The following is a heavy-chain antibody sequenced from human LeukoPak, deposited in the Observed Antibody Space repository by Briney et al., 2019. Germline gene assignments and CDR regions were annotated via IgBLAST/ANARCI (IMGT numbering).Heavy chain of an antibody. CDR2: ISSRGSTI. J-gene: IGHJ4*02. Sequence: GGSLRLSCAASGFTFSDYYMNWIRQAPGKGLEWVSYISSRGSTIYYADSVKGRFTISRDNAKNSLYQQMNSLRAEDTAVYYCARGRYYDSSGYYYVGVYWGQGSLVTVSS. V-gene: IGHV3-11*01. CDR3: ARGRYYDSSGYYYVGVY. D-gene: IGHD3-22*01. CDR1: GFTFSDYY.